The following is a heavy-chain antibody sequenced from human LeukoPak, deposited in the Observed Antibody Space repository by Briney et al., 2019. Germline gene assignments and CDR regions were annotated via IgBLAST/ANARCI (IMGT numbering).Heavy chain of an antibody. CDR2: IRYDGSNK. CDR1: GFTFSSYG. V-gene: IGHV3-30*02. CDR3: ARADGYNYPYGY. D-gene: IGHD5-24*01. J-gene: IGHJ4*02. Sequence: GGSLRLSCAASGFTFSSYGMHWVRQAPGKGLEWVAFIRYDGSNKYYADSVKGRFTISRDNSKNTLYLQMNSLRAEDTAVYYCARADGYNYPYGYWGQGTLVTVSS.